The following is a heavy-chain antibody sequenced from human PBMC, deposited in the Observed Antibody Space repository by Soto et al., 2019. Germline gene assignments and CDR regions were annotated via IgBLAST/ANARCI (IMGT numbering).Heavy chain of an antibody. CDR1: GGSVTSGNYY. J-gene: IGHJ5*02. V-gene: IGHV4-31*06. Sequence: SETLSLTCSVSGGSVTSGNYYWTWIRQRPGKGLEWIGHIFNSGNAYYNPSLKRRASISADTSKNQFSLRLTSVTAADAAVYFFDPWGPGTLVTVSS. CDR2: IFNSGNA. CDR3: DP.